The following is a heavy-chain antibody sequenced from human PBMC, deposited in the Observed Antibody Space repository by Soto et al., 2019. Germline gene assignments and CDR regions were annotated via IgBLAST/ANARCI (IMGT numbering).Heavy chain of an antibody. D-gene: IGHD1-20*01. CDR1: GYTFTSYG. J-gene: IGHJ4*02. CDR3: ARDSMERYNWSDRRFDY. Sequence: ASVKVSCKASGYTFTSYGISWVRQAPGQGLEWMGWISAYNGNTNYAQKLQGRVTMTTDTSTSTAYMELRSLRSDDTAVYYCARDSMERYNWSDRRFDYWGQGTLVTVSS. CDR2: ISAYNGNT. V-gene: IGHV1-18*01.